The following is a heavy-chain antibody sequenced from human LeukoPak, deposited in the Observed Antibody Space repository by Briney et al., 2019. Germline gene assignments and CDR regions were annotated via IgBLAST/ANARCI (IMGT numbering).Heavy chain of an antibody. CDR2: ISGSGGST. CDR3: AKDYSGYDPTFFDY. D-gene: IGHD5-12*01. V-gene: IGHV3-23*01. J-gene: IGHJ4*02. CDR1: GFTFSSYA. Sequence: GGSLWLSCAASGFTFSSYAMSWVRQAPGEGLEWVSAISGSGGSTYYADSVKGRFTISRDNSKNTLYLQMSALRAEDTAVYYCAKDYSGYDPTFFDYWGQGTLVTVSS.